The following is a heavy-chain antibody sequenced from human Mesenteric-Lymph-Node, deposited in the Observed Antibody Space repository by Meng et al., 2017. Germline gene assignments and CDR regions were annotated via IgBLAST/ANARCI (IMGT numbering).Heavy chain of an antibody. D-gene: IGHD2-2*01. V-gene: IGHV4-39*07. CDR3: ARVGIVVVLGAMPLQNWFDP. CDR2: IYYSGRT. J-gene: IGHJ5*02. CDR1: VAPTRIRNYY. Sequence: PQPGLVLVEPQDTPLSNCTVSVAPTRIRNYYWGRIRPPPGEGLEWIGSIYYSGRTYYSPSLKSRVTISLDTSKNQFSLKLSSVTAADTAVYFCARVGIVVVLGAMPLQNWFDPWGQGTLVTVSS.